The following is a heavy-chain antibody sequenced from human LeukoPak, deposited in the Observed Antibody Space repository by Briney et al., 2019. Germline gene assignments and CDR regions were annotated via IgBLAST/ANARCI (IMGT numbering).Heavy chain of an antibody. CDR2: IIPIPGIA. J-gene: IGHJ4*02. D-gene: IGHD1-26*01. CDR1: GGTFSSYA. V-gene: IGHV1-69*04. Sequence: SSVKVSFKGSGGTFSSYAISWVPQAPGKGLEWMGRIIPIPGIANYAQKFQGRVTITADKSTNTAYMELSSLTSEDTAVYYCARGGTYSTSLAYWGQGTLVTVSS. CDR3: ARGGTYSTSLAY.